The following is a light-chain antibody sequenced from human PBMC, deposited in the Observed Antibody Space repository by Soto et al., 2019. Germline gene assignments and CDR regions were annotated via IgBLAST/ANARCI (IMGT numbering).Light chain of an antibody. CDR1: SSDIGSYNY. V-gene: IGLV2-14*03. Sequence: QSALTQPASLSGSPGQSITISCTGTSSDIGSYNYVSWYQQHPGRAPKLMIFDVSYRPSGISDRFSGSKSGNTASLTISGLQPEDEADYCSSSYGASSTLFGGGTKLTVL. CDR2: DVS. CDR3: SSYGASSTL. J-gene: IGLJ3*02.